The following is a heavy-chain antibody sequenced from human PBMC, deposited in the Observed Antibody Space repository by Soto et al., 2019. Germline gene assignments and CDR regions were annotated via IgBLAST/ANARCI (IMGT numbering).Heavy chain of an antibody. CDR3: ARAGSYYDSSGYHHSPLDN. Sequence: PGGPLSLCCGASGFTFIDYGINWLSEAQGKGLQWLAVISSDGSNKHSADSVKGRFTVSRDNSKDTLYMQMNSLRAEDTGVYYCARAGSYYDSSGYHHSPLDNWGQGT. D-gene: IGHD3-22*01. CDR2: ISSDGSNK. CDR1: GFTFIDYG. J-gene: IGHJ4*02. V-gene: IGHV3-30*03.